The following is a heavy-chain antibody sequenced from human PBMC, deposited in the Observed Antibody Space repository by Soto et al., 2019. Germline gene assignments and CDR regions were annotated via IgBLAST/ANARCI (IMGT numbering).Heavy chain of an antibody. CDR3: AKQRYCTGGSCSSDY. CDR1: GFTFSDYS. V-gene: IGHV3-21*01. D-gene: IGHD2-15*01. J-gene: IGHJ4*02. CDR2: ISSGSSYI. Sequence: EVQLVESGGGPVKPGGSLRLSCAASGFTFSDYSMNWVRQAPGKGLEWVSSISSGSSYIYYADSVKGRFTISRDNAKNSLYLQMNSLRAEDTAVYYCAKQRYCTGGSCSSDYWGQGTLVTVSS.